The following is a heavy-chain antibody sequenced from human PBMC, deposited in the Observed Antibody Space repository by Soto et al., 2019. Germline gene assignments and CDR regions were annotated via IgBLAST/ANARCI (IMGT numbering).Heavy chain of an antibody. J-gene: IGHJ4*02. V-gene: IGHV4-38-2*01. CDR1: GYSISSGYY. Sequence: SETLSLTCAVSGYSISSGYYWGWIRQPPGKGLEWIGSIYHSGSTYYNPSLKSRVTISVDTSKNQFSLKLSSVTAADTAVYYCARLSPRQWLVAPLDYWGQGTLVTVSS. D-gene: IGHD6-19*01. CDR2: IYHSGST. CDR3: ARLSPRQWLVAPLDY.